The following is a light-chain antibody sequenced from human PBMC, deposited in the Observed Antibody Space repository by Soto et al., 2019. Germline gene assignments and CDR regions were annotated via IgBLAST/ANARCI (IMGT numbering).Light chain of an antibody. CDR3: SSYTSSSTPLV. V-gene: IGLV2-14*01. CDR2: DVT. CDR1: SSDVGGYNY. Sequence: QSALTQPASVSGSPGQSITISCTGTSSDVGGYNYVSWYQQHPGKAPKLMLYDVTNRPSGVSNRFSGSKSGNTASLTISGLPAEDEADYYCSSYTSSSTPLVFGGGTKLTVL. J-gene: IGLJ3*02.